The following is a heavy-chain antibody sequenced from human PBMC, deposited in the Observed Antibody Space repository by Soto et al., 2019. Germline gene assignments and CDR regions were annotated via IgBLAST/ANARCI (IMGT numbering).Heavy chain of an antibody. CDR3: ARRAVGATTAVGAFDI. V-gene: IGHV3-11*03. CDR1: GFTFSDYY. J-gene: IGHJ3*02. D-gene: IGHD1-26*01. CDR2: ISSSSSYT. Sequence: AGGSLRLSCAASGFTFSDYYMSWIRQAPGKGLEWVSYISSSSSYTNYADSVKGRFTISRDNAKNSLYLQMNSLRAEDTAVYYCARRAVGATTAVGAFDIWGQGTMVTVSS.